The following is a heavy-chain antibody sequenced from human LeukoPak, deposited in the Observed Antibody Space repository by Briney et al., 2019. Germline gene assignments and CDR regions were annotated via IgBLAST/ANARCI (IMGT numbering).Heavy chain of an antibody. V-gene: IGHV3-23*01. CDR2: LIGSSGST. J-gene: IGHJ4*02. CDR1: GFTVSSNY. D-gene: IGHD5-12*01. CDR3: EKGAYDYIEIAYFDS. Sequence: GGSLRLSCAASGFTVSSNYMSWVRQAPGKGLEWVSVLIGSSGSTDYADSVKGRFTISRDISKNTLFLQMNSLRAENTAIYAGEKGAYDYIEIAYFDSWGQGTLVTVSS.